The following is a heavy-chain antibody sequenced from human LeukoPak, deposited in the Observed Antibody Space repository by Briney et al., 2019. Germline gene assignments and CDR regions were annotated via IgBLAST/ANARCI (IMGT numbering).Heavy chain of an antibody. CDR2: IWYDGSNK. D-gene: IGHD2/OR15-2a*01. CDR1: GFTFSTYV. Sequence: GGSLRLSCSVSGFTFSTYVMHWVRQAPGKGLEWVAVIWYDGSNKYYADSVKGRFTISRDNSKNTLYLQMNSLRAEDTAVYYCAREKLRGILYYGMDVWGKGTTVTVSS. J-gene: IGHJ6*04. V-gene: IGHV3-33*08. CDR3: AREKLRGILYYGMDV.